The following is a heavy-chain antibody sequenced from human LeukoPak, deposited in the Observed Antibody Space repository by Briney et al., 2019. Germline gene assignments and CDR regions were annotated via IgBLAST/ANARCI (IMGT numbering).Heavy chain of an antibody. V-gene: IGHV3-73*01. CDR1: GVTFSGSS. J-gene: IGHJ4*02. CDR3: ARSSSGYYLPLDY. CDR2: IRSKANSYAT. Sequence: GGALRLSCAASGVTFSGSSMHWGRQASGEGGEGVGRIRSKANSYATAYAASVKGRFTISRDDSKNTAYLQMNSLRAEDTAVYYCARSSSGYYLPLDYWGQGTLVTVSS. D-gene: IGHD3-22*01.